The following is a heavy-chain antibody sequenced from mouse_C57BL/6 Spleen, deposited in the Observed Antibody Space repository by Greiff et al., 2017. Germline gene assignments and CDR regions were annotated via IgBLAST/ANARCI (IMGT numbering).Heavy chain of an antibody. CDR3: ARKGKLPVSARFAY. Sequence: QVQLQQSGAELMKPGASVKLSCKATGYTFTGYWIEWVKQRPGHGLEWIGEILPGSGSTNYNEKFKGKATFTADTSSNTAYMQLRSLTTEDSAIYYGARKGKLPVSARFAYWGQGTLVTVSA. D-gene: IGHD1-1*01. J-gene: IGHJ3*01. CDR1: GYTFTGYW. V-gene: IGHV1-9*01. CDR2: ILPGSGST.